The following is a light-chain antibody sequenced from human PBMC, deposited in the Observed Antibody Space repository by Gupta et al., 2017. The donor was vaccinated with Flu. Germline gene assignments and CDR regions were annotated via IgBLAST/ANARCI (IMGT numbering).Light chain of an antibody. CDR2: GAS. CDR3: QQYGSSSPST. J-gene: IGKJ1*01. Sequence: AWYQQKPGQAPRLLIYGASPRAAGLPDRFTGVGSGTDFTLTIDTLEPADFAVYFCQQYGSSSPSTFGQGTKVDVK. V-gene: IGKV3-20*01.